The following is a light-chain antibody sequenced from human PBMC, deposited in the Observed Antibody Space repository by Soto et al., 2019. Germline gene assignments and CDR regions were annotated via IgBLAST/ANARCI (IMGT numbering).Light chain of an antibody. CDR2: DAS. V-gene: IGKV3-11*01. CDR1: QSVSSY. Sequence: EIVLTQSPVTLSLSPGERATLSCRASQSVSSYLAWYQQKPGQAPRLLIYDASNRATGIPARLSGSGSGTDFTLTISSLEPEDFAVYYCQQRSNWPPITFGQGTRLEIK. CDR3: QQRSNWPPIT. J-gene: IGKJ5*01.